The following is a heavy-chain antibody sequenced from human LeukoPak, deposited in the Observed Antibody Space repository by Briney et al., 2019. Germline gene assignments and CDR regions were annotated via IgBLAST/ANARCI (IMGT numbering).Heavy chain of an antibody. CDR3: TTDTRRVVVLK. D-gene: IGHD2-15*01. V-gene: IGHV3-15*01. CDR1: GCSFNDAW. J-gene: IGHJ4*02. Sequence: PGGSLRLTCAASGCSFNDAWMSWVRQAPGKGLEWVGRIKRKTDGGTTDYAAPVKGRFTISRDDSKTSLYLQMNNLKTEDTAVYYCTTDTRRVVVLKWGPGTLVTVSS. CDR2: IKRKTDGGTT.